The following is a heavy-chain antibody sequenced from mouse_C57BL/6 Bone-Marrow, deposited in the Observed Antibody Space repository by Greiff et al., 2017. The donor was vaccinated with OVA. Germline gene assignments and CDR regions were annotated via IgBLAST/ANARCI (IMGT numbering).Heavy chain of an antibody. Sequence: EVQLQQSGPELVKPGASVKISCKASGYTFTDYYMNWVKQSHGKSLEWIGDINPNNGGTSYNQKFKGKATLTVDKSSSTAYMELRSLTSEDSAVYYCARKSAAQATCAMDYWGQGTSVTVSS. CDR2: INPNNGGT. CDR3: ARKSAAQATCAMDY. J-gene: IGHJ4*01. CDR1: GYTFTDYY. V-gene: IGHV1-26*01. D-gene: IGHD3-2*02.